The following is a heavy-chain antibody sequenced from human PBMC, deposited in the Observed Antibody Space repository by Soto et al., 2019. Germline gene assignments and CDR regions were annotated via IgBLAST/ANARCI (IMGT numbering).Heavy chain of an antibody. D-gene: IGHD4-17*01. V-gene: IGHV4-39*01. Sequence: SETLSLTCTVSGDSFSTSSYSWSWIRHPPGKGLEWIGTIYYSGATYYGPSLKSRVTMSVDTSRNQFSLMLSSVTAADTAVYYCARQNDYDNWFVPWGQGTLVTVSS. CDR3: ARQNDYDNWFVP. J-gene: IGHJ5*02. CDR2: IYYSGAT. CDR1: GDSFSTSSYS.